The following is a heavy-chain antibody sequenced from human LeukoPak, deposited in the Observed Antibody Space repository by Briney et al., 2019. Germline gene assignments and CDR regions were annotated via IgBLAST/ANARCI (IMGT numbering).Heavy chain of an antibody. CDR2: IYTSGST. D-gene: IGHD3-22*01. J-gene: IGHJ4*02. CDR1: GGSISSGSYY. V-gene: IGHV4-61*02. CDR3: ARELYYDSSGYYFSFDY. Sequence: SETLSLTCTVSGGSISSGSYYWSWIRQPAGKGLEWIGRIYTSGSTNYNPSLKSQVTISVDTSKNQFSLKLSSVTAADTAVYYCARELYYDSSGYYFSFDYWGQGTLVTVSS.